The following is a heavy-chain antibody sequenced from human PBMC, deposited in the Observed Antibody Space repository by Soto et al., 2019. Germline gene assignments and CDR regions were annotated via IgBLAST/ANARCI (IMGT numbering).Heavy chain of an antibody. V-gene: IGHV3-13*01. J-gene: IGHJ6*04. D-gene: IGHD3-16*01. Sequence: GGSLRLSCAASGFTFSSYDMHCVRQATGKGLEWVSAIGTAGDTYYPGSVKGRFTISRENAKNSLYLQMNSLRAGDTAVYYCARGQRSKLALVYYGMDVWGKGTKVTVPQ. CDR3: ARGQRSKLALVYYGMDV. CDR1: GFTFSSYD. CDR2: IGTAGDT.